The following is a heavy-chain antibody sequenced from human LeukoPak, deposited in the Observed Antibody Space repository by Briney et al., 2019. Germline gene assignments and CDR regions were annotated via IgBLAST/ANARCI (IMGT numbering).Heavy chain of an antibody. Sequence: GGSLRLSCAVSGFTFSNYAMHWVRQAPGKGLEWVAVIWYDGSNDYYGNSVKGRFTISRDNSKNTLYLQMNSLRAEDTAVCYCAREADCSGGNCYRGAFDIWGQGTMITVSS. CDR1: GFTFSNYA. D-gene: IGHD2-15*01. CDR3: AREADCSGGNCYRGAFDI. V-gene: IGHV3-33*01. J-gene: IGHJ3*02. CDR2: IWYDGSND.